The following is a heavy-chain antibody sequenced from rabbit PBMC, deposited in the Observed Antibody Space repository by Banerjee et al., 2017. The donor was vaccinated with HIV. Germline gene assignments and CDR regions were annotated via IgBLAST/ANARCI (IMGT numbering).Heavy chain of an antibody. D-gene: IGHD8-1*01. CDR2: IYAGSSGST. CDR1: GFSFSSGYY. V-gene: IGHV1S40*01. Sequence: QQLVESGGGLVKPGSSLTLTCTASGFSFSSGYYMCWVRQAPGKGLEWIACIYAGSSGSTYYASWAKGRFTISKTSATTVTLQLNSLTAADTATYFCARRIGSSPYGSFSLWGPGTLVTVS. CDR3: ARRIGSSPYGSFSL. J-gene: IGHJ4*01.